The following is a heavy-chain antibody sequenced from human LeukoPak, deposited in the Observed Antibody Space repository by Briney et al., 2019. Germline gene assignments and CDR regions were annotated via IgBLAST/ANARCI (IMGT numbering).Heavy chain of an antibody. CDR2: IRGSGDTT. V-gene: IGHV3-23*01. J-gene: IGHJ4*02. D-gene: IGHD6-13*01. CDR1: GLTFSNYA. CDR3: AKVISGSWSDY. Sequence: GGSLRLSCAASGLTFSNYAMTWVRQPPGKGLEWVSSIRGSGDTTYYADSVTGRFTISRDNSKSILYLQMNSLGAEDTALYYCAKVISGSWSDYWGQGTLSPSPQ.